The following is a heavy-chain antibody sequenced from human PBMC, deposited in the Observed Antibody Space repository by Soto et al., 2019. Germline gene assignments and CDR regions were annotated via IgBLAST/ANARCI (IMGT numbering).Heavy chain of an antibody. CDR3: ARHGGMVSTVDS. J-gene: IGHJ4*02. D-gene: IGHD5-12*01. V-gene: IGHV4-39*01. Sequence: SETLSLTCSVSGGSVSSSSYYWGWIRQPPGKGLEWMGTIYYTGITYYNPSLKSRVAISVDTSKNQFSLTVSSVTAADTAVYYCARHGGMVSTVDSWGQGTLVTVSS. CDR1: GGSVSSSSYY. CDR2: IYYTGIT.